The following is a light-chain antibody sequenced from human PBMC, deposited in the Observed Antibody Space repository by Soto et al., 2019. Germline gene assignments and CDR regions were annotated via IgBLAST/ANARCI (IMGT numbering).Light chain of an antibody. CDR2: DAS. Sequence: EIVLTQSPGTLSLSPGERATLSCRASQSVSSTFLAWYQQKPGQAPRLLIYDASTRATDIPARFIGSGSGTDFTLTISSLQSEDFAVYYCQQYNYWPRTFGQGTKVDIK. J-gene: IGKJ1*01. V-gene: IGKV3-15*01. CDR1: QSVSST. CDR3: QQYNYWPRT.